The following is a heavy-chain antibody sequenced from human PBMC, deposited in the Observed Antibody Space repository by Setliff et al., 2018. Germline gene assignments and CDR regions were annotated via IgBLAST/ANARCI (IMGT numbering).Heavy chain of an antibody. CDR2: IYYSGST. D-gene: IGHD3-22*01. Sequence: LSLTCTVSGGSISSSSYYWGWIRQPPGKGLEWIGSIYYSGSTYYNPSLKSRVSISVDTSKNQFSLKLSSVTAADTAVYYCARESRYYYDNLGTLDYWGQGTLVTVSS. CDR3: ARESRYYYDNLGTLDY. J-gene: IGHJ4*02. CDR1: GGSISSSSYY. V-gene: IGHV4-39*07.